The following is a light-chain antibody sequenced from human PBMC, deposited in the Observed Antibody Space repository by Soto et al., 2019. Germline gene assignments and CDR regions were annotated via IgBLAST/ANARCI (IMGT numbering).Light chain of an antibody. CDR1: SSDVGGYNY. J-gene: IGLJ2*01. V-gene: IGLV2-8*01. CDR3: SSYAGSNNVV. Sequence: QPVLTQPPSASGSPGQSVTISCTATSSDVGGYNYVSWYQQHPGKAPKPMIYEVSKRPSGVHDRFSGSKSGNTASLAVSGLQAEDEADYYCSSYAGSNNVVFGGGTKLTVL. CDR2: EVS.